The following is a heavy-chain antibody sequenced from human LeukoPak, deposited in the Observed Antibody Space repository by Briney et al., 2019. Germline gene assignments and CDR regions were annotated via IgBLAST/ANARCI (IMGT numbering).Heavy chain of an antibody. CDR1: GGSISSSSYY. CDR2: IYYSGST. CDR3: ARHFDY. V-gene: IGHV4-39*01. Sequence: PSGTLSLTCTVSGGSISSSSYYWGWIRQPPGKGLEWIGSIYYSGSTYYNPSLKGRVTISVDTSKNQFSLKLSSVTAADTAVYYCARHFDYWGQGTLVTVSS. J-gene: IGHJ4*02.